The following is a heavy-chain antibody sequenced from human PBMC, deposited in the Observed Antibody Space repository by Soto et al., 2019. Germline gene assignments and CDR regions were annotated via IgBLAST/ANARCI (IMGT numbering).Heavy chain of an antibody. V-gene: IGHV5-10-1*01. Sequence: GESLNISFKGSGYGFTNYWITGVRQMPGKGLEWMGRIDPSDSYTKYSPSLQVHVTISADKSTSTAYMELSSLRSEDTAVYYCARASDDYGDYLYYFDYWGQGTLVTVSS. CDR2: IDPSDSYT. J-gene: IGHJ4*02. CDR1: GYGFTNYW. D-gene: IGHD4-17*01. CDR3: ARASDDYGDYLYYFDY.